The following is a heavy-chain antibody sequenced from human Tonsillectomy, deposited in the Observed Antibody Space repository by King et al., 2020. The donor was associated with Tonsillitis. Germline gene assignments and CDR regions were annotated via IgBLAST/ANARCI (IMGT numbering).Heavy chain of an antibody. CDR1: EFTFSSYA. CDR3: AKDSGPYYYYYGMDV. Sequence: VQLVESGGGLVQPGGSLRLSCAASEFTFSSYAMTWVRQAPGKGLEWVSAISGSGGSTYYADSVKGRLTISRDNSKNTLYLQMNSLRAEDTAVYYCAKDSGPYYYYYGMDVWGQGTTVTVSS. J-gene: IGHJ6*02. V-gene: IGHV3-23*04. CDR2: ISGSGGST.